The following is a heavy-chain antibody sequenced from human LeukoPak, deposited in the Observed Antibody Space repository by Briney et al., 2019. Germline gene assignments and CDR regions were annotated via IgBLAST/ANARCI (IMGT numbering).Heavy chain of an antibody. Sequence: KPGGSLRLSCAASGFTFSSYSMNWVRQAPGKGLEWVSSISSSSSYIYYADSVKGRFTISRDNAKNSLYLQMNSLRAEDTAVYYCARNRVRIAVAGEASFDYWGQGTLVTVSS. V-gene: IGHV3-21*01. CDR3: ARNRVRIAVAGEASFDY. J-gene: IGHJ4*02. D-gene: IGHD6-19*01. CDR2: ISSSSSYI. CDR1: GFTFSSYS.